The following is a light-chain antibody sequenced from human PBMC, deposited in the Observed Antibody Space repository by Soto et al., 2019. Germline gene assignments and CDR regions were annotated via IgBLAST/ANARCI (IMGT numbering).Light chain of an antibody. V-gene: IGKV3-20*01. CDR3: QQYGSSTLT. Sequence: EIVLTQSPGTLSLSPGERATLSCRASQRVSSIYLAWYQQRPGQAPRLLIYGASSRATGIRDRFSGSGSETDYTLTISRLEPEHFALYYWQQYGSSTLTFDGGTKVDIK. J-gene: IGKJ4*01. CDR2: GAS. CDR1: QRVSSIY.